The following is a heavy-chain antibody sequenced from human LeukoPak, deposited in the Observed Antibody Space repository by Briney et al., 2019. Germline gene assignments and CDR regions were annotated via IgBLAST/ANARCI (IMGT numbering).Heavy chain of an antibody. V-gene: IGHV3-30-3*01. D-gene: IGHD5-24*01. J-gene: IGHJ6*02. Sequence: PGGSLRLSCAASGFTFSSYAMHWVRQAPGKVLEWVAIISYDGSDEYYVDSVKGRFTISRDNSKNTLNLQMNSLRAEDTAVYHCERAHGQIHNYGMDVWGQGPTVTVSS. CDR3: ERAHGQIHNYGMDV. CDR1: GFTFSSYA. CDR2: ISYDGSDE.